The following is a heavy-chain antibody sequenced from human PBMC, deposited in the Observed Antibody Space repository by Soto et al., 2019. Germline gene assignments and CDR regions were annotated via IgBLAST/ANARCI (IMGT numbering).Heavy chain of an antibody. J-gene: IGHJ6*02. CDR1: GFTFSSYG. CDR2: ISYDGSNK. D-gene: IGHD6-13*01. CDR3: AKDPQLVYYYYYYGMDV. V-gene: IGHV3-30*18. Sequence: GGSLRLSCAASGFTFSSYGMHWVRQAPGKGLEWVAVISYDGSNKYYADSVKGRFTISRDNSKNTLYLQMNSLRAEDTAVYYCAKDPQLVYYYYYYGMDVWGQGTTVTVSS.